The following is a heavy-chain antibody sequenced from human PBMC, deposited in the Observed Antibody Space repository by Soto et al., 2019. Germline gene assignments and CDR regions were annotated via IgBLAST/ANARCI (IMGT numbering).Heavy chain of an antibody. V-gene: IGHV3-53*01. D-gene: IGHD3-22*01. Sequence: PGGSLRLSCAASGFTVSSNYMSWVRQAPGKGLEWVSVIYSGGSTYYADSVKGRFTISRDNSKNTLYLQMNSLRAEDTAVYYRARVRSGYYYFDYWGQGTLVTVSS. CDR2: IYSGGST. J-gene: IGHJ4*02. CDR1: GFTVSSNY. CDR3: ARVRSGYYYFDY.